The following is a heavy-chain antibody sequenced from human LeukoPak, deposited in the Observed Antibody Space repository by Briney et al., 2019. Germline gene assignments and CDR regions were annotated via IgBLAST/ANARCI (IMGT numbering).Heavy chain of an antibody. CDR2: IKSKTGGETT. CDR3: NTDWTSMVRGVIITFDY. J-gene: IGHJ4*02. D-gene: IGHD3-10*01. CDR1: GFTFTNAW. Sequence: PGGSLRLSCAPSGFTFTNAWMSWVRQAPGKGLEWVGRIKSKTGGETTDNAATVKRRYTISRDDSNNTLCLQMNSMKTEDTAVYYCNTDWTSMVRGVIITFDYWGQGTLVTVSS. V-gene: IGHV3-15*01.